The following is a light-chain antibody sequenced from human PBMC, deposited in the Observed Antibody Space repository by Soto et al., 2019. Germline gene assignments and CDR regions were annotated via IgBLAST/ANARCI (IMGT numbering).Light chain of an antibody. V-gene: IGLV2-14*01. J-gene: IGLJ1*01. CDR2: EVS. Sequence: QSALTQPASVSGSPGQSITISCTGTSSDVGGYNYVSWYQQHPGKAPKLIISEVSNRPSGVSNRFSGSKSGNTASLTISGLQAEDEADYYCSSYTSSRSLEGVFGTGTKVT. CDR1: SSDVGGYNY. CDR3: SSYTSSRSLEGV.